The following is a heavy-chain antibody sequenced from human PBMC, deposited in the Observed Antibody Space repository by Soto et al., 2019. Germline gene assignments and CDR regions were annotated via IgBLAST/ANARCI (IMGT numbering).Heavy chain of an antibody. D-gene: IGHD3-9*01. V-gene: IGHV1-69*13. CDR3: ARDWDDILTGYYYYGMDV. J-gene: IGHJ6*02. Sequence: ASVKVSCKASGGTFSIYAISWVRQAPGQGLEWMGGIIPIFGTANYAQKFQGRVTITADESTSTAYMELSSLRSEDTAVYYCARDWDDILTGYYYYGMDVWGQGTTVTVSS. CDR1: GGTFSIYA. CDR2: IIPIFGTA.